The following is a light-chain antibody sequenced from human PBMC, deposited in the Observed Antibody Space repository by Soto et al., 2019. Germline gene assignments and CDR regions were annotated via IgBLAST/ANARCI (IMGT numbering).Light chain of an antibody. V-gene: IGKV3-20*01. CDR3: QQYGSSLYT. Sequence: EIGLTQSPGTLSLSPGERATLSCRASQSVSSSYLAWYQQKPGQAPRLLIYGASSRATGIQDRFSGSGSGTDIALTISRLEPEDFAVYYCQQYGSSLYTFGQGTKLEIK. J-gene: IGKJ2*01. CDR2: GAS. CDR1: QSVSSSY.